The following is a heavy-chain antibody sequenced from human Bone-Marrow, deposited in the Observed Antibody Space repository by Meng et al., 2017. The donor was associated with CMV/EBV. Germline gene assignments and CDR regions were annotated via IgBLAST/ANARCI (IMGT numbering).Heavy chain of an antibody. CDR3: GRASGVFCSSANCYRGGTDV. D-gene: IGHD2-2*02. V-gene: IGHV4-39*07. CDR2: IYYSGST. CDR1: GGSISSSSYY. J-gene: IGHJ6*02. Sequence: GSLRLSCTVSGGSISSSSYYWGWIRQPPGKGLEWIGSIYYSGSTYYNPSLKRRVSIFVDSSRNHLSLNLRSVTAADTAVYYCGRASGVFCSSANCYRGGTDVWGQGTTVTVSS.